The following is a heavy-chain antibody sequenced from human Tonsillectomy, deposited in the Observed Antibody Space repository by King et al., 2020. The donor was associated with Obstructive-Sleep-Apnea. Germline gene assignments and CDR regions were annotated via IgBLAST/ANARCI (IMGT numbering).Heavy chain of an antibody. CDR2: IGTAGDT. CDR1: GFTFSSYD. Sequence: MQLVESGGGLVQPGGSLRLSCAASGFTFSSYDMHWVRQATGKGLEWVSGIGTAGDTYYPGSVKGRFTISRENAKNSLYLQMNSLRAGDTAVYYCARAFLSYSSSWYIGYWGQGTLVTVSS. J-gene: IGHJ4*02. D-gene: IGHD6-13*01. CDR3: ARAFLSYSSSWYIGY. V-gene: IGHV3-13*01.